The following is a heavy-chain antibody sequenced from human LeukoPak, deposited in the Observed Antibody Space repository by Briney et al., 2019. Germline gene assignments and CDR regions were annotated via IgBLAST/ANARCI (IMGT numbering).Heavy chain of an antibody. CDR3: ARQSRRTSGGFDP. Sequence: GESLKISCKGSGYSFTNYWIGWVRQMPGKGLEWMGIIYPDDSDTKYSPSFQGQVTISVDKSISTAYLQWSSLKASDTAIYYCARQSRRTSGGFDPWGQGTQVTVSS. CDR1: GYSFTNYW. CDR2: IYPDDSDT. J-gene: IGHJ5*02. V-gene: IGHV5-51*01. D-gene: IGHD3-10*01.